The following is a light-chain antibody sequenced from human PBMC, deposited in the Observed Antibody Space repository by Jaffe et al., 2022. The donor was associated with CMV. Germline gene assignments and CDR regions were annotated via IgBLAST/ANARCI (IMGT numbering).Light chain of an antibody. CDR2: AAS. CDR1: QDISNY. J-gene: IGKJ1*01. CDR3: QQSYSMPRT. Sequence: DIQMTQSPSSLSASVGDRVTITCRASQDISNYLNWYYQKPGGAPRLLIFAASSLQRGVPSRFSGSGSGTDFTLTISSLQPEDFATYYCQQSYSMPRTFGQGTKVDVK. V-gene: IGKV1-39*01.